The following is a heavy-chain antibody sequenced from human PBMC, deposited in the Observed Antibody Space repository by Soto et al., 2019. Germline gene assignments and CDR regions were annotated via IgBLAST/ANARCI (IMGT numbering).Heavy chain of an antibody. V-gene: IGHV1-8*01. Sequence: QVQLVQSGAEVKKPGASVKVSCKASGYTFTSYDINWVRQATGQGLESMGWMNPNSGNTAYAQKFQGRVTMTRNTPISTAYMELSSLRSEDTDVYYCAPGNDSCGQFDSGSHGTLFTVSS. J-gene: IGHJ4*01. CDR2: MNPNSGNT. D-gene: IGHD1-1*01. CDR1: GYTFTSYD. CDR3: APGNDSCGQFDS.